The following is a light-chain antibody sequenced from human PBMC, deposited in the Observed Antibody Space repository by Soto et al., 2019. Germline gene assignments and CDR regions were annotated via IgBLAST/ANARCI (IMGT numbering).Light chain of an antibody. Sequence: AIRMTQSPSSFSASTGDRVTITCRASQGISSYLAWYQQKPGKAPKLLIYAASTLQSGVPSRFSGSGSVTGYTITISCLPSEDSATYSCQQYYSYPPTCGQRTKLEIK. CDR1: QGISSY. J-gene: IGKJ2*01. CDR3: QQYYSYPPT. V-gene: IGKV1-8*01. CDR2: AAS.